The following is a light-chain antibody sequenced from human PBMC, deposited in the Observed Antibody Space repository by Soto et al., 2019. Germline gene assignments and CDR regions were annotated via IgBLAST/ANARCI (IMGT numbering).Light chain of an antibody. J-gene: IGKJ1*01. Sequence: DVQMTQSPSTLSAAVGDRVTITCRASQSISTWLAWYQQKPGKAPKLLIYKASSLEIGVPSRFSGSASGTEFTLTISSLQPDDFATNYCQQYDSYSKTFGQGTKVEIK. CDR1: QSISTW. V-gene: IGKV1-5*03. CDR2: KAS. CDR3: QQYDSYSKT.